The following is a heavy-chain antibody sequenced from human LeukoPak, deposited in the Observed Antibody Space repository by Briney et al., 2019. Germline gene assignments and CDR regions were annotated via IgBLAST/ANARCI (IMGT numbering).Heavy chain of an antibody. CDR3: VRSYRQYYFDY. D-gene: IGHD3-16*02. CDR2: ISSSSSYI. V-gene: IGHV3-21*01. Sequence: PGGSLRLSCAASGFTFSSYSMNWVRQAPGKGLEWVSSISSSSSYIYYADSVKGRFTISRDNSKNTLYLQMNSLRAEDTAVYYCVRSYRQYYFDYWGQGTLVTVSS. J-gene: IGHJ4*02. CDR1: GFTFSSYS.